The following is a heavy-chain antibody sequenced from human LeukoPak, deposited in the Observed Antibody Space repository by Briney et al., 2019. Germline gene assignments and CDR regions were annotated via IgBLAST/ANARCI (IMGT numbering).Heavy chain of an antibody. CDR3: AHYGDYRFMYYFDH. D-gene: IGHD4-17*01. V-gene: IGHV2-5*02. Sequence: SGPTLVNPTQTPTLTCPFSGFSLSSTGVGVGWIRQPPGKALEWLALIYWDDNKLYSPSLKGRLTITKDTSKNQVVLRMTNMDPVDTATYYCAHYGDYRFMYYFDHWGQGTLVTVSS. CDR1: GFSLSSTGVG. J-gene: IGHJ4*02. CDR2: IYWDDNK.